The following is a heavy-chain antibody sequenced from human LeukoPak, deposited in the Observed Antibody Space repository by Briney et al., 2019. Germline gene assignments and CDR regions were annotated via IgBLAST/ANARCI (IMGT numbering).Heavy chain of an antibody. Sequence: PSQTLSLTCTVSGGSISSGGYYWSWVRQHPGKGLEWIGYIYYSGSTYYNPSLKSRVTISVDTSKNQFSLKLSSVTAADTAVYYCARTATVYFDYWGQGTLVTVSS. D-gene: IGHD2-15*01. J-gene: IGHJ4*02. V-gene: IGHV4-31*03. CDR2: IYYSGST. CDR3: ARTATVYFDY. CDR1: GGSISSGGYY.